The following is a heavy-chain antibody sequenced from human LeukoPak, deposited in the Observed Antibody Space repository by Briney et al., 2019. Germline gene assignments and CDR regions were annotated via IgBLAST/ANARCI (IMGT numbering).Heavy chain of an antibody. J-gene: IGHJ4*02. CDR3: ARGHSGTSFFDY. Sequence: GGSLRLSCAVSGFTVSNDYMSWVRQAPGKGLEWVSVIYGGGATYYADSVRGRFTISRDNFENTLFLQMDNLRAEDTAVYYCARGHSGTSFFDYWGQGILVTVSS. CDR2: IYGGGAT. D-gene: IGHD3-10*01. V-gene: IGHV3-53*01. CDR1: GFTVSNDY.